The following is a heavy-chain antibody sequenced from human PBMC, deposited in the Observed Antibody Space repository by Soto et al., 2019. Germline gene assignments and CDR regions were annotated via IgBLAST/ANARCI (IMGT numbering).Heavy chain of an antibody. V-gene: IGHV1-69*02. CDR3: ARAGSSGYYSTFFDY. D-gene: IGHD3-22*01. Sequence: SVKVSCKASGGTFSSYTISWVRQAPGQGLEWMGRIIPILGIANYAQKFQGRVTITADKSTSTAYMELSSLRSEDTAVYYCARAGSSGYYSTFFDYWGQGTLVTVSS. J-gene: IGHJ4*02. CDR2: IIPILGIA. CDR1: GGTFSSYT.